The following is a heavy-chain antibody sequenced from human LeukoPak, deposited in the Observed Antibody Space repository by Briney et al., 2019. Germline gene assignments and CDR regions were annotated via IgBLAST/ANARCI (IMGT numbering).Heavy chain of an antibody. V-gene: IGHV3-48*04. CDR1: GFTFSSYS. J-gene: IGHJ4*02. CDR3: AREWGSS. CDR2: ISSSRSTI. Sequence: GGSLRLSCAASGFTFSSYSMNWVRQAPGKGLECVSYISSSRSTIYYADSVKGRFTFSRDNAKNSLYLQMNSLRAEDTAVYYCAREWGSSWGQGTLVTVSS. D-gene: IGHD6-13*01.